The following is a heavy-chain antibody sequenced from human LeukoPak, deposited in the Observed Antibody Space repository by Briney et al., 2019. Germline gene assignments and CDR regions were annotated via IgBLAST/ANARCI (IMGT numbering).Heavy chain of an antibody. V-gene: IGHV3-7*01. D-gene: IGHD3-22*01. CDR1: GFTFSSYW. J-gene: IGHJ4*02. CDR2: IKQDGSEK. CDR3: ARDHYYYDSYFDY. Sequence: PGGSLRLSCAASGFTFSSYWMSWVRQAPGKGLEWVANIKQDGSEKYYVDSVKGRFTISRDNAKNSLYLQMNSLRAEDTAVYYCARDHYYYDSYFDYWGQGTLVTVSS.